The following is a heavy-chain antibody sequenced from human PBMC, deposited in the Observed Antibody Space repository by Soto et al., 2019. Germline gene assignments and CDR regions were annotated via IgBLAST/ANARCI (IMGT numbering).Heavy chain of an antibody. CDR3: ARDYSSGWPAAFDI. CDR2: IIPIFGTA. Sequence: ASVKVSCKASGGTFSSYAISWVRQAPGQGLEWMGGIIPIFGTANYAQKFQGRVTITADESTSTAYMELSSLRSGDTAVYYCARDYSSGWPAAFDIWGQGTMVTVS. CDR1: GGTFSSYA. V-gene: IGHV1-69*13. J-gene: IGHJ3*02. D-gene: IGHD6-19*01.